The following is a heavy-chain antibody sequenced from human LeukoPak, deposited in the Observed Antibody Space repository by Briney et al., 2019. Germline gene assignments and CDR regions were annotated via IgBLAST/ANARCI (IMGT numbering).Heavy chain of an antibody. J-gene: IGHJ4*02. CDR3: ARSTSSEYDIYHFDY. D-gene: IGHD3-9*01. V-gene: IGHV3-33*01. Sequence: TGRSLRLSCAASGFTFSSYGMHWVRQAPGKGLEWVAVIWYDGNNKYYEDSVKGRFTISRDNSKNTLYLQMNSLRAEDTAVYYCARSTSSEYDIYHFDYWGRGTLVTVSS. CDR2: IWYDGNNK. CDR1: GFTFSSYG.